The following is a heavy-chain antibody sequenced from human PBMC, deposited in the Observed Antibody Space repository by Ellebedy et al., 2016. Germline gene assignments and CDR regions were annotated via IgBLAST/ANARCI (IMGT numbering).Heavy chain of an antibody. CDR2: IKQDGSDK. V-gene: IGHV3-7*01. Sequence: GGSLRLSCAASGFTFSAYWMSWVRQAPGKGLEWVANIKQDGSDKYYVDSVKGRFTISRDNAKSSLFLQMNSLRAEDTAVYFCARKGVVVTKTKDAFDIWGQGTMVTVSS. D-gene: IGHD3-22*01. CDR3: ARKGVVVTKTKDAFDI. CDR1: GFTFSAYW. J-gene: IGHJ3*02.